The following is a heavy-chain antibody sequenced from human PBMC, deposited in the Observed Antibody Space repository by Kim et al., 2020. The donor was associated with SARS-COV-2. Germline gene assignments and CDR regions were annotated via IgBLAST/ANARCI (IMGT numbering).Heavy chain of an antibody. J-gene: IGHJ4*02. CDR1: GGSFSGYY. CDR3: ASELGRDFDY. D-gene: IGHD7-27*01. V-gene: IGHV4-34*01. CDR2: INHSGST. Sequence: SETLSLTCAVYGGSFSGYYWSWIRQPPGKGLEWIGEINHSGSTNYNPSLKSRVTISVDTSKNQFSLKLSSVTAADTAVYYCASELGRDFDYWGQGTLVTV.